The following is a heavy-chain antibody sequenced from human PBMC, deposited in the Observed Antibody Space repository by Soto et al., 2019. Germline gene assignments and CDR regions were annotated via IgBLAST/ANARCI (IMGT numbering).Heavy chain of an antibody. CDR1: GFTFSSYA. V-gene: IGHV3-23*01. J-gene: IGHJ4*02. D-gene: IGHD6-13*01. CDR3: ARRSSSWYFDY. Sequence: EVQLLESGGGLVQPGGPLRRSCPASGFTFSSYALNWVGQAPEKGLEWVSVISGSEGSTYYADSVKGRFTISRDNSKNTLKLQMNSLSAEDTAVYYCARRSSSWYFDYWGQGTLVTVSS. CDR2: ISGSEGST.